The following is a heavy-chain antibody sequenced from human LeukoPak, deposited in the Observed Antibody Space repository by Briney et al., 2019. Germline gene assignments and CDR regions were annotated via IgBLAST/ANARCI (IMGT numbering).Heavy chain of an antibody. CDR1: GYTFTSYY. J-gene: IGHJ4*02. Sequence: ASVKVSCKASGYTFTSYYMHWVRQAPGQGLEWMGIINPSGGSTSYAQKFQGRVTMTTDTSTSTAYMELRSLRSDDTAVYYCARIPRATLLDYWGQGTLVTVSS. CDR2: INPSGGST. V-gene: IGHV1-46*01. CDR3: ARIPRATLLDY.